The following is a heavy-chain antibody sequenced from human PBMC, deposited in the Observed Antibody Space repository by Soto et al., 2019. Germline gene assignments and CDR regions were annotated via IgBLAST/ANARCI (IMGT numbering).Heavy chain of an antibody. CDR1: GGTFSNYA. CDR3: ARDRNYDNSDFLFESVY. Sequence: QVQLVQSGAEVKKPGSSVKVSCTASGGTFSNYAISWVRQAPGQGLEWMGGIIPRLGSTSYAQRLQGRATITADESTGTAYMELSSLRSEDTAFYYCARDRNYDNSDFLFESVYWGQGTLVTVAS. V-gene: IGHV1-69*11. J-gene: IGHJ4*02. CDR2: IIPRLGST. D-gene: IGHD3-22*01.